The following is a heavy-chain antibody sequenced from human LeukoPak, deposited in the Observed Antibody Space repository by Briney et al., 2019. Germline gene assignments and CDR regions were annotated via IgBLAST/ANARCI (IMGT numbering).Heavy chain of an antibody. CDR3: ARGNWGYPDY. V-gene: IGHV4-59*01. Sequence: SETLSLTCTVSGGSISSYHWSWIRQPPGKGLEWIGYIYYSGSTNYNPSLKSRVTISVDTSKNQFSLKLSSVTAADTAVYYCARGNWGYPDYWGQGTLVTVSS. CDR2: IYYSGST. J-gene: IGHJ4*02. CDR1: GGSISSYH. D-gene: IGHD7-27*01.